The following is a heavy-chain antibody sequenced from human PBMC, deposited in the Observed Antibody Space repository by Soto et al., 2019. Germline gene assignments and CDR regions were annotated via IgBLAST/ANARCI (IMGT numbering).Heavy chain of an antibody. D-gene: IGHD3-16*01. J-gene: IGHJ6*02. Sequence: PGGSLRLSCAASGFTFSTYAMSWVRQAPGKGLEWVSVISHSGATAYYADSVKGRFIISRDNSKNTLYLQIDSLRAEDTAIYYCAKICVGYSLYYYSMDVWGQGTTVTVSS. V-gene: IGHV3-23*01. CDR1: GFTFSTYA. CDR3: AKICVGYSLYYYSMDV. CDR2: ISHSGATA.